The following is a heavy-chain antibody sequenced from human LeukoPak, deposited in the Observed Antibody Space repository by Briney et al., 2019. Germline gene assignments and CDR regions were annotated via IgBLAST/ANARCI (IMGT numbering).Heavy chain of an antibody. J-gene: IGHJ4*02. Sequence: GESLKISCKGSGYSFTSYWIGWVRQMPGKGLEWMGIIYPGDSDTRYSPSFQGQVTISADKSISTAYLQWSSLKASGTAMYYCASRYCSSTSCYGGFDYWGQGTLVTVSS. V-gene: IGHV5-51*01. CDR2: IYPGDSDT. CDR1: GYSFTSYW. D-gene: IGHD2-2*01. CDR3: ASRYCSSTSCYGGFDY.